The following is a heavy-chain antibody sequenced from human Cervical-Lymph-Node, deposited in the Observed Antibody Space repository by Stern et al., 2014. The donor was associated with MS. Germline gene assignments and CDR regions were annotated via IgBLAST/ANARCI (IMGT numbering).Heavy chain of an antibody. CDR2: ISYDGSNQ. CDR1: GFTFSSYG. Sequence: VQLVESGGGVVQPGRSLRLSCAASGFTFSSYGMHWVRQAPGKGLAWVAVISYDGSNQYYADSGKGRFTISRDNSKNTRYLQMNSLRAEDTAVYYCAKDLGGSYYHYYYGMDVWGQGTTVTVSS. CDR3: AKDLGGSYYHYYYGMDV. V-gene: IGHV3-30*18. D-gene: IGHD1-26*01. J-gene: IGHJ6*02.